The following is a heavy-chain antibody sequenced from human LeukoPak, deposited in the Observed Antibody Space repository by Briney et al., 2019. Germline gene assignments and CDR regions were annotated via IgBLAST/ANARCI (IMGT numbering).Heavy chain of an antibody. CDR1: GGSFSGYY. Sequence: SETLSLTCAVDGGSFSGYYWSWIRQPPGKGLEWIGEINHSGSTNYNPSLKSRVTISVDTSKNQFSLKLSSVTAADTAVYYCARGPTISSSWYGISYFDYWGQGTLVTASS. J-gene: IGHJ4*02. D-gene: IGHD6-13*01. V-gene: IGHV4-34*01. CDR2: INHSGST. CDR3: ARGPTISSSWYGISYFDY.